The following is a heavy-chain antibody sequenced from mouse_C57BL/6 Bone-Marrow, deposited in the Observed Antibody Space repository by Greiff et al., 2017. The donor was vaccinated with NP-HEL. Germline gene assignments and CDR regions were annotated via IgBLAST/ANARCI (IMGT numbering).Heavy chain of an antibody. CDR3: ARSGIYYYGSSLFDY. Sequence: QVQLQQSGPELVKPGASVKISCKASGYAFSSSWMNWVKQRPGKGLEWIGRIYPGDGDTNYNGKFKGKATLTADKPSSTAYMQLSSLTSEDSAVYFCARSGIYYYGSSLFDYWGQGTTLTVSS. J-gene: IGHJ2*01. D-gene: IGHD1-1*01. CDR1: GYAFSSSW. V-gene: IGHV1-82*01. CDR2: IYPGDGDT.